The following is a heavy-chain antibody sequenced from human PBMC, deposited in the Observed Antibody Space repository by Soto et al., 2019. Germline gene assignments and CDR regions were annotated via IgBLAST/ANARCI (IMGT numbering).Heavy chain of an antibody. J-gene: IGHJ6*03. D-gene: IGHD3-3*01. Sequence: PSETLSLTCAVYGGSFSGYYWSWIRQPPGKWLEWIGEINHSGSTNYNPSLKSRVTISVDTSKNQFSLKLSSVTAADTAVYYCGRVPPIIYVFWRGYFKRPRTYYMAVWGKGTTVT. CDR3: GRVPPIIYVFWRGYFKRPRTYYMAV. CDR2: INHSGST. CDR1: GGSFSGYY. V-gene: IGHV4-34*01.